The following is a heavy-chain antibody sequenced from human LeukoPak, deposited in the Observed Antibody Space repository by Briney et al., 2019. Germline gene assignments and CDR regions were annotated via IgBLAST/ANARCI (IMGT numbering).Heavy chain of an antibody. V-gene: IGHV1-2*04. D-gene: IGHD3-10*01. CDR3: ARGNYYGSGSYPPFDY. CDR2: INPNSGGT. CDR1: GYTFTGYY. J-gene: IGHJ4*02. Sequence: ASVKVSCKASGYTFTGYYMHWVRQAPGQGLEWMGWINPNSGGTNYAQKFQGWVTMTRDTSISTAYMELSRLRSDDTAVYYCARGNYYGSGSYPPFDYWGQGTLVTVSS.